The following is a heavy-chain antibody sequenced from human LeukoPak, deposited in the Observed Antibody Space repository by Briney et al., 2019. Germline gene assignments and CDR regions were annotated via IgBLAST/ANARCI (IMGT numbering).Heavy chain of an antibody. D-gene: IGHD2-15*01. Sequence: QPGGSLRLSCAASDITFSSDSMHWVRQAPGRGLEWISRIKSDGSSTDYADSVKGRFIISRDNAKYSLSLQMNSLRAEDTAVYYCARTPKVSQYGMDVWGQGTTVTVSS. CDR2: IKSDGSST. CDR3: ARTPKVSQYGMDV. V-gene: IGHV3-74*01. CDR1: DITFSSDS. J-gene: IGHJ6*02.